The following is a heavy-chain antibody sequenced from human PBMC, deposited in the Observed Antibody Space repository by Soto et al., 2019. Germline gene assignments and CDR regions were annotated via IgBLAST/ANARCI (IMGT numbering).Heavy chain of an antibody. D-gene: IGHD6-13*01. CDR1: GFTFSSYA. CDR3: ERERAIAASEKLYDY. CDR2: ISYDGSNK. J-gene: IGHJ4*02. Sequence: GGSLRLSCAASGFTFSSYAIHWVCQAPGKGLEWVAVISYDGSNKYYADSVKGRFTISRDNSKNTLYLQMNSLRAEDTAVYYCERERAIAASEKLYDYWVQGSLVTVSS. V-gene: IGHV3-30-3*01.